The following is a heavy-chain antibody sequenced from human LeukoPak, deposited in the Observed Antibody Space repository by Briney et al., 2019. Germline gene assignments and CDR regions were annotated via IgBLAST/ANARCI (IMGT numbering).Heavy chain of an antibody. J-gene: IGHJ6*02. CDR3: ARARKYYYDSSGTYYYYYYGMDV. Sequence: ASVKVSCKASGGTFSSYAISWVRQAPGQGLEWMGRIIPILGIANYAQKFQGRVTITADKSTSTAYMELSSLRSEDTAVYYCARARKYYYDSSGTYYYYYYGMDVRGQGTTVTVSS. V-gene: IGHV1-69*04. D-gene: IGHD3-22*01. CDR1: GGTFSSYA. CDR2: IIPILGIA.